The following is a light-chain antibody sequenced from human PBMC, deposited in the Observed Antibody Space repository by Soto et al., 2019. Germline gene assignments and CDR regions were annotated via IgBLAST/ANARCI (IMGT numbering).Light chain of an antibody. CDR3: MQALQTPWT. CDR2: LTS. V-gene: IGKV2-28*01. CDR1: QSLLHSNGYNY. Sequence: DIVMTQSPLSLPVTPGEPASISCRSSQSLLHSNGYNYLDWYLQKPGQSPQLLIYLTSNRAHGVPDRFSGSGSGTDFTLKISRVEADDVGGYYCMQALQTPWTFGQGTKVEIK. J-gene: IGKJ1*01.